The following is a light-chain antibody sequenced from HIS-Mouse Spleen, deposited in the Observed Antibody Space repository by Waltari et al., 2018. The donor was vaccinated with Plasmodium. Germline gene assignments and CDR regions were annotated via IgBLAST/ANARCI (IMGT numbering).Light chain of an antibody. CDR1: SSNIGSNY. CDR3: AAWDDSLSGWV. V-gene: IGLV1-47*01. Sequence: QSVLTQPPSASGTPGQRVTISCSGSSSNIGSNYVYWYQQLPGTAPKLLIYRNNRRPSGVPDRCAGAKPGTSASLAISVLRSEDEADYYCAAWDDSLSGWVFGGGTKLTVL. J-gene: IGLJ3*02. CDR2: RNN.